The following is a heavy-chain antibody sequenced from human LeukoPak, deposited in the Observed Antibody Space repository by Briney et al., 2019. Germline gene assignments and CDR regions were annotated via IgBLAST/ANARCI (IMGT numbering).Heavy chain of an antibody. D-gene: IGHD5-18*01. CDR2: IYYSGST. J-gene: IGHJ6*03. CDR1: GGSISSSSYY. V-gene: IGHV4-39*01. Sequence: SETLSLTCTVSGGSISSSSYYWGWIRQPPGKGLEWIGSIYYSGSTYYNPSLKSRVTISVDTSKNQFSLKLSSVTAADTAVYYCARLRAMAIYYMDVWGKGTTVTVSS. CDR3: ARLRAMAIYYMDV.